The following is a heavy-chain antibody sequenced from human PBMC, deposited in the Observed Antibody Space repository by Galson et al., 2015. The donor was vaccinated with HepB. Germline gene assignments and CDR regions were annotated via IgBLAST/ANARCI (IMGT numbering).Heavy chain of an antibody. V-gene: IGHV4-30-2*01. CDR1: GGSIGSGGYS. CDR3: ANRYCTSTSCAFDP. D-gene: IGHD2-2*01. Sequence: TLSLTCAVSGGSIGSGGYSWSWIRQPPGKALEWIGYIYHSGSTYYNPSLKSRVTISLDRSKNHLSLKLTSVTAADTAVYYCANRYCTSTSCAFDPWGQGTLVTVSS. J-gene: IGHJ5*02. CDR2: IYHSGST.